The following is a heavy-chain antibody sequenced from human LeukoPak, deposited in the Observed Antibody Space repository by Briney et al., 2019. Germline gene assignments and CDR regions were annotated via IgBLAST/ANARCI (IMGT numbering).Heavy chain of an antibody. CDR2: INPNSGGT. J-gene: IGHJ5*02. Sequence: ASVKVSCKASGYTFTGYYMHWVRQAPGQGLEWMGWINPNSGGTNYAQKFQGRVTMTRDMSTSTVYMELSSLRSEDTAVYYCARDLYDSSARGSAPWGQGTLVTVSS. CDR3: ARDLYDSSARGSAP. D-gene: IGHD3-22*01. CDR1: GYTFTGYY. V-gene: IGHV1-2*02.